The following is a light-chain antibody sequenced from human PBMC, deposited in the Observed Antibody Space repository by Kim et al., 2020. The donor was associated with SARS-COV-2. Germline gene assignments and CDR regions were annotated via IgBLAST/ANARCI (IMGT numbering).Light chain of an antibody. Sequence: QSVLTQPPSASGTPGQRVTISCSGSSSNIGSNTVNWYQQLPGTAPKLRIYSNNQRPSGVPDRFSGSKSGTSASLAISGLQSEDEADYYCAAWDYSLNGWVCGGGTQLAVL. CDR2: SNN. CDR1: SSNIGSNT. J-gene: IGLJ3*02. CDR3: AAWDYSLNGWV. V-gene: IGLV1-44*01.